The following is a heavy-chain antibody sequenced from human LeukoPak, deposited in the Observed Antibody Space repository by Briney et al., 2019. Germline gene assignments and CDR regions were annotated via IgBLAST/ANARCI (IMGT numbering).Heavy chain of an antibody. Sequence: GASVRVSCKASGGTFSSYAISWVRQAPGQGLEWMGGIIPIFGTANYAQKFQGRVTITADESASTAYMELSSLRSEDTAVYYCARLEITTVTTSDYWGQGTLVTVSS. CDR2: IIPIFGTA. CDR1: GGTFSSYA. D-gene: IGHD4-17*01. V-gene: IGHV1-69*01. CDR3: ARLEITTVTTSDY. J-gene: IGHJ4*02.